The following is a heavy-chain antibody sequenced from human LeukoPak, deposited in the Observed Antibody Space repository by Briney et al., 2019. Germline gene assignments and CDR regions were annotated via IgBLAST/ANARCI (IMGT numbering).Heavy chain of an antibody. V-gene: IGHV1-8*03. CDR3: ARGDRGYYYYYMDV. CDR2: MNPNSGNT. CDR1: GYTFTSYD. D-gene: IGHD3-16*02. J-gene: IGHJ6*03. Sequence: GASVKVSCKASGYTFTSYDINWVRQATGQGLEWMGWMNPNSGNTGYAQKFQGRVTITRNTSISTAYKELSSLRSKDTAVYYCARGDRGYYYYYMDVWGKGTTVTVSS.